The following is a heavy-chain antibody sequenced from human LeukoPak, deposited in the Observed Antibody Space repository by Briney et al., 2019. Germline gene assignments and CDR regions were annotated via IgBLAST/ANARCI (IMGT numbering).Heavy chain of an antibody. J-gene: IGHJ4*02. D-gene: IGHD2-15*01. V-gene: IGHV1-58*02. Sequence: SVTVSFTASGFTFTISAMQWVRQARGQRQERIGWIVVGSSNTNYSQKFQERVTITRDMSTSTAYMELSSLTSEDTAVYYCAAGWVCSGGSSYYYFDYWGQGTLVTVSS. CDR2: IVVGSSNT. CDR3: AAGWVCSGGSSYYYFDY. CDR1: GFTFTISA.